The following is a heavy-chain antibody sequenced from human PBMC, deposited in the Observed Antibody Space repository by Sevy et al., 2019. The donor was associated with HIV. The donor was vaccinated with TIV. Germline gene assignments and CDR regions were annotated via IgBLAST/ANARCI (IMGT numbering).Heavy chain of an antibody. CDR1: GFTFSNAW. Sequence: GGSLRLSCAASGFTFSNAWMSWVRQAPGKGLEWVGRIKSKTDGGTTDYAAPVKGRFTISRDDSKNTRYLQMNSLKTEDTAVYYCTAAPDIVVVPAAMREGAFDIWGQGTMVTVSS. CDR2: IKSKTDGGTT. CDR3: TAAPDIVVVPAAMREGAFDI. J-gene: IGHJ3*02. V-gene: IGHV3-15*01. D-gene: IGHD2-2*01.